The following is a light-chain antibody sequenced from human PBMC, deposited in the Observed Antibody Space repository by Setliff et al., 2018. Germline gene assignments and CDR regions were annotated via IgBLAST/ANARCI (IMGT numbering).Light chain of an antibody. V-gene: IGLV1-44*01. CDR3: ATWDDSLNGYV. CDR1: SSNVGNNA. Sequence: QSALTQPPSASGTPGQGVTISCSGSSSNVGNNAVNWYQQLPRTTPKLLIYSINQRPSGVPDRFSGSKSGTSASLVIYGLQPEDEADYYCATWDDSLNGYVFGTGTKV. CDR2: SIN. J-gene: IGLJ1*01.